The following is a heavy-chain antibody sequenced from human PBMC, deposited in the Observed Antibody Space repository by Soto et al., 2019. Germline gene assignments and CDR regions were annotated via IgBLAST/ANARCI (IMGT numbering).Heavy chain of an antibody. CDR3: AREAYYYDSSGYYIIDY. CDR1: GFTFSSYG. V-gene: IGHV3-33*01. J-gene: IGHJ4*02. D-gene: IGHD3-22*01. CDR2: IWYDGSNK. Sequence: QVQLVESGGGVVQPGRSPRLSCAASGFTFSSYGMHWVRQAPGKGLEWVAVIWYDGSNKYYADSVKGRFTISRDNSKNTLYLQMNSLRAEDTAVYYCAREAYYYDSSGYYIIDYWGQGTLVTVSS.